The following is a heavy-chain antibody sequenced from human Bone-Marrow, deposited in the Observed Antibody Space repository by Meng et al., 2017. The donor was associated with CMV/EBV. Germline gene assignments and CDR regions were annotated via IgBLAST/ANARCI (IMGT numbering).Heavy chain of an antibody. D-gene: IGHD2-2*01. V-gene: IGHV4-34*01. CDR1: GGSFSGYY. CDR3: ARGDIVVVPAFDY. Sequence: CAVYGGSFSGYYWSWIRQPPGKGLEWIGEINHSGSTNYNPSLKSRVTISVDTSKHQFSLKLSSVTAADTAVYYCARGDIVVVPAFDYWGQGTLVTVS. CDR2: INHSGST. J-gene: IGHJ4*02.